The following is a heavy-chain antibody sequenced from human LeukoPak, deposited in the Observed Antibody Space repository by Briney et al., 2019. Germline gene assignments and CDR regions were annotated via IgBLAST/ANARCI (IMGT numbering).Heavy chain of an antibody. V-gene: IGHV4-59*01. CDR2: IYYSGST. CDR3: ARGRSGSYNYGMDV. Sequence: SETLSLTCTVSGSSISSYYWSWIRQPPGKGLEWIGYIYYSGSTNYNPSLKSRVTISVDTSKNQFSLRLSSVTAADTAVYYCARGRSGSYNYGMDVWGQGTTVTVSS. CDR1: GSSISSYY. J-gene: IGHJ6*02. D-gene: IGHD1-26*01.